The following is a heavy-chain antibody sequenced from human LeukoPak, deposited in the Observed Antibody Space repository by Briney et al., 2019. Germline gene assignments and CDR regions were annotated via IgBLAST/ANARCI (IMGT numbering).Heavy chain of an antibody. J-gene: IGHJ5*02. V-gene: IGHV1-46*01. Sequence: ASVKVSCKASGYTFTSYYMHWVRQAPGQGPEWMGIINPSGGSTSYAQRFQGRVTMTRDTSTSTVYMELSSLRSEDTAVYYCARDQERSGWYGWFDPWGQGTLVTVSS. CDR3: ARDQERSGWYGWFDP. D-gene: IGHD6-19*01. CDR1: GYTFTSYY. CDR2: INPSGGST.